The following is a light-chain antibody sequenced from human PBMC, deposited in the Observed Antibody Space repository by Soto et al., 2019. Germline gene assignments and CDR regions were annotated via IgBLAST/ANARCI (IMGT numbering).Light chain of an antibody. J-gene: IGKJ3*01. V-gene: IGKV1-9*01. CDR3: LHLNPSSPDT. CDR1: QGISSY. Sequence: DIQLTQSPSFLSASVGDRVTITCRASQGISSYLAWYQQKPGTAPKLLIFAASTLQNGVPSRFRGSGSGTEFTLTISSLQPEDFATYYCLHLNPSSPDTFGPGTKVDV. CDR2: AAS.